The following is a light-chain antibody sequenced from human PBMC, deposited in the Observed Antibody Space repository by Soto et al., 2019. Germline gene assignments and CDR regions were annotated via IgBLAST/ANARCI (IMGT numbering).Light chain of an antibody. J-gene: IGKJ3*01. Sequence: MTQSPATLSVSPGERATLSCRASQSVNRNLAWYQQKPGKAPKLLIYAASSLQSGVPSRFSGSGSGTDFTLTISSLQPEDFATYYCQQSYSTPRTFGPGTKVDIK. CDR1: QSVNRN. V-gene: IGKV1-39*01. CDR3: QQSYSTPRT. CDR2: AAS.